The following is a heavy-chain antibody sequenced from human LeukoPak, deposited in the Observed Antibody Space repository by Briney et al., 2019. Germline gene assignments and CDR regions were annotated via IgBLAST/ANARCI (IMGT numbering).Heavy chain of an antibody. J-gene: IGHJ4*02. CDR2: IYYSGST. V-gene: IGHV4-59*01. Sequence: SETLSLTCTVSGGSISSYYWSWIRQPPGKGLEWIGYIYYSGSTNYNPSLKSRVTISVDTSKNQFSLKLSSVTAADTAVYYCAREGGDGYNPWYYWGQGTLVTVSS. CDR1: GGSISSYY. D-gene: IGHD5-24*01. CDR3: AREGGDGYNPWYY.